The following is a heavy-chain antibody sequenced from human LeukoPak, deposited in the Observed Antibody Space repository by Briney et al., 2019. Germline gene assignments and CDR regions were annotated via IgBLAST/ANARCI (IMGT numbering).Heavy chain of an antibody. CDR1: GFTFSSHT. J-gene: IGHJ4*02. CDR2: ISNIDGTI. CDR3: ARGSAWSIYYFDY. V-gene: IGHV3-48*01. D-gene: IGHD6-19*01. Sequence: AGGSLRLSCAGSGFTFSSHTMNWVRQAPGKGLEWVPYISNIDGTIYYADSVRGRFTVSRDNAKNSLYLQINSLRAEDTAVYYCARGSAWSIYYFDYWGQGTLVTVSS.